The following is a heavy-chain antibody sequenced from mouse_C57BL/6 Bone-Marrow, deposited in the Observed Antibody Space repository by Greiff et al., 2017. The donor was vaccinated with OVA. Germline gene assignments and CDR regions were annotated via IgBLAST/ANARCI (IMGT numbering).Heavy chain of an antibody. Sequence: VQLQQPGAELVRPGTSVKLSCKASGYTFTSYWMHWVKQRPGQGLEWIGVIDPSDSYTNYNQKFKGKATLTVDTSSSTAYMQLSSLTSEDSAVYYCASWTGTWFAYWGQGTLVTVSA. D-gene: IGHD4-1*01. CDR1: GYTFTSYW. V-gene: IGHV1-59*01. CDR3: ASWTGTWFAY. J-gene: IGHJ3*01. CDR2: IDPSDSYT.